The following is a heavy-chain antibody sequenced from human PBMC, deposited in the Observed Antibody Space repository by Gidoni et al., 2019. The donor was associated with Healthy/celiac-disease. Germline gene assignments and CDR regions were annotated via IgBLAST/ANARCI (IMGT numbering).Heavy chain of an antibody. Sequence: EVRLVETGGGLVQPGGARRLSGEATGFTFAADAMHWVRQATGKGLELVAGLSWNSGSIGYADSVKGRFPISRDNAKNSLCLQMNRLSAEATALYYCANAAVVTGTPRGGYFQPWGQGTLSPVSS. V-gene: IGHV3-9*01. D-gene: IGHD2-15*01. CDR2: LSWNSGSI. J-gene: IGHJ1*01. CDR3: ANAAVVTGTPRGGYFQP. CDR1: GFTFAADA.